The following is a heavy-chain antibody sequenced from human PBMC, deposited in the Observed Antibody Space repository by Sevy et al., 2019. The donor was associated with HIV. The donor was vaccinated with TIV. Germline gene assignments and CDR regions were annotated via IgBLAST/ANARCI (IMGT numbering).Heavy chain of an antibody. V-gene: IGHV3-30*18. D-gene: IGHD1-1*01. CDR1: ALTFTRYA. CDR3: AQDLHPPGPVRGTNFDY. J-gene: IGHJ4*02. Sequence: GGSLRLSCAASALTFTRYAFHWVRQAPGKGPEWLGVISYEGSNIYYGPSVKGRFTISRDNSKNTLYLQMNDMRTEDTAGYYGAQDLHPPGPVRGTNFDYWGRGTLVTVSS. CDR2: ISYEGSNI.